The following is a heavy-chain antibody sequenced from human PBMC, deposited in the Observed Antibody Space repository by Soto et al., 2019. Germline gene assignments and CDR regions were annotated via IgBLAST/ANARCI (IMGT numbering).Heavy chain of an antibody. Sequence: GASVKVSCKASGGTFSSYAISWVRQAPGQGLEWMGGIIPIFGTANYAQKFQGRVTITADESTSTAYMELSSLRAEDTAVYYCARDGPQGQQWTGRLIDSWGQGILVTVSS. CDR1: GGTFSSYA. J-gene: IGHJ4*02. CDR2: IIPIFGTA. D-gene: IGHD3-10*01. CDR3: ARDGPQGQQWTGRLIDS. V-gene: IGHV1-69*13.